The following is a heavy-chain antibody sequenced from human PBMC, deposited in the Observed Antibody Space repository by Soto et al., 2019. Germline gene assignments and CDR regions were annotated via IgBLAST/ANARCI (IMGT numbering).Heavy chain of an antibody. CDR1: GFTFSSYC. V-gene: IGHV3-48*01. CDR2: ISSSSSTI. CDR3: ARYSSGWYGDAFDI. J-gene: IGHJ3*02. Sequence: PGGSLRLSCAASGFTFSSYCMSWVRQAPGKGLEWVSYISSSSSTIYYADSVKGRFTISRDNAKNSLYLQMNSLRAEDTAVYYCARYSSGWYGDAFDIWGQGTMVTVSS. D-gene: IGHD6-19*01.